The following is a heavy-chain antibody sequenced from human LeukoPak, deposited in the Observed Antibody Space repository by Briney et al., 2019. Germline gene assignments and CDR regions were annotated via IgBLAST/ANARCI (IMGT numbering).Heavy chain of an antibody. CDR2: IRQDGSEK. J-gene: IGHJ4*02. V-gene: IGHV3-7*01. CDR3: ARLSAMVRGPEDIFYFEY. Sequence: GGSLRLSCAASGFTFSTYCMSWVRQAPGKGLEWVANIRQDGSEKYYVDSVKGRFTISRDIAKQSVFLQMNSLRVEDTGVYYCARLSAMVRGPEDIFYFEYWGLGTLVTVSS. CDR1: GFTFSTYC. D-gene: IGHD3-10*01.